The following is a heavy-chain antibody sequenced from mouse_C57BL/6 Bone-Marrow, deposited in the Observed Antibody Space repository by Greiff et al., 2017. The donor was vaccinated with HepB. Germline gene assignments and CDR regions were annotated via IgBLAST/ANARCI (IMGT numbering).Heavy chain of an antibody. CDR2: ISDGGSYT. Sequence: EVKVVESGGGLVKPGGSLKLSCAASGFTFSSYAMSWVRQTPETRLEWVATISDGGSYTYYPDNVKGRFTISRDNAKNNLYLQMSHLKSEDTAMYYCARDRLLTTVVMDYWGQGTSVTVSS. CDR1: GFTFSSYA. D-gene: IGHD1-1*01. J-gene: IGHJ4*01. CDR3: ARDRLLTTVVMDY. V-gene: IGHV5-4*01.